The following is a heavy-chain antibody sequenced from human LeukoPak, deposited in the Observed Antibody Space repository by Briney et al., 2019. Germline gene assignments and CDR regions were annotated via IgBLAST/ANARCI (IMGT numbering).Heavy chain of an antibody. D-gene: IGHD1-14*01. CDR2: IYHIGST. V-gene: IGHV4-4*02. CDR3: ARDISKETDDYYYYGMAV. Sequence: SGTLSLTCAVSGGSISSSNWWSWVRQPPGKGLEWIGEIYHIGSTPFTPSLNLRVSISVDKSQNQFSLKLSSVTAADTAVYYCARDISKETDDYYYYGMAVWGQGTTVTVSS. CDR1: GGSISSSNW. J-gene: IGHJ6*02.